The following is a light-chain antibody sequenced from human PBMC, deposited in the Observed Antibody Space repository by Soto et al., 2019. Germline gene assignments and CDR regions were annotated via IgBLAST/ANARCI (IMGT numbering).Light chain of an antibody. CDR2: DVS. V-gene: IGLV2-14*01. Sequence: QSVLTQPASVSGSPGQSITISCTGTSSDVGGYNYVSWYQQHPGKAPKLMIYDVSNRPSGVSNRFSGSKSSNTASLTISGLQAEDEADYYCSSYTSSSTIFGGGTKLTVL. J-gene: IGLJ2*01. CDR1: SSDVGGYNY. CDR3: SSYTSSSTI.